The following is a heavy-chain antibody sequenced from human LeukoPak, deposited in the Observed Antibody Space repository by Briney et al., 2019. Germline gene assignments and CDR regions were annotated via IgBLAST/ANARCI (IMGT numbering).Heavy chain of an antibody. D-gene: IGHD3-22*01. V-gene: IGHV3-33*01. J-gene: IGHJ4*02. Sequence: PGRSLRLSCAASGFTFSGYGFHWVRQAPGKGREWVALIWYDGSNKYYADSVTGRFTVSRDNSKNTLYLQMNSLRAEDTAVYYCARDRYYDSSGYYNLDYWGQGTLVTVSS. CDR2: IWYDGSNK. CDR1: GFTFSGYG. CDR3: ARDRYYDSSGYYNLDY.